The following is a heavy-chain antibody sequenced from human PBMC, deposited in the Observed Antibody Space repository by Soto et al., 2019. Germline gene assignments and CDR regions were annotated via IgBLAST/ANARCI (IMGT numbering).Heavy chain of an antibody. D-gene: IGHD3-10*01. V-gene: IGHV4-34*01. Sequence: SETLSLTCAVYGGSFSGYYWSWIRQPPGKGLEWIGEINHSGSTNYNPSLKSRVTISVDTSKNQFSLKLSSVTAADTAVYYCARHHIKRGFGELSSCYFDYWGQGTLVTVSS. CDR1: GGSFSGYY. J-gene: IGHJ4*02. CDR2: INHSGST. CDR3: ARHHIKRGFGELSSCYFDY.